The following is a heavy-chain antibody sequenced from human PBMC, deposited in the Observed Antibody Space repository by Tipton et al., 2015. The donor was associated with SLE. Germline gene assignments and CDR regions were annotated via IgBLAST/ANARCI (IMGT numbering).Heavy chain of an antibody. V-gene: IGHV4-34*01. CDR1: GGSFSGYY. CDR3: ASGKRHLPRLFQLNWFDS. D-gene: IGHD2-2*01. CDR2: IDHSGRT. Sequence: TLSLTCAVYGGSFSGYYWTWIRQPPGKGLEWIGEIDHSGRTNYNPSLKSRVTISVDTSKNQFSLKVNSVTAADTAVYYCASGKRHLPRLFQLNWFDSWGQGTLVTVSS. J-gene: IGHJ5*01.